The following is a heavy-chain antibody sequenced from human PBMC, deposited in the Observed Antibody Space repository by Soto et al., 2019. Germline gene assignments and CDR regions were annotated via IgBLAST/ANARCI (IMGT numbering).Heavy chain of an antibody. CDR1: GDSISSRSHY. CDR2: IFYTGAT. V-gene: IGHV4-31*11. D-gene: IGHD3-10*01. J-gene: IGHJ5*02. CDR3: AREGRHSGGMRESWFDP. Sequence: LSLTCAVSGDSISSRSHYWNWIRRVPGKGLEFIGYIFYTGATYYNPSLRGRISMSVDTSKNQFSLTLRSVTAADTAIYYCAREGRHSGGMRESWFDPWGQGTQVTVSS.